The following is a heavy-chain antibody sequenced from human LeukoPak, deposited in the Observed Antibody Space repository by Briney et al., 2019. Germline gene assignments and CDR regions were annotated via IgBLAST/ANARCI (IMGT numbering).Heavy chain of an antibody. CDR1: GVSIRSTNYY. CDR3: AGGRGTMVRGVDPGFDP. CDR2: FDYRGTT. Sequence: SETLSLTCSVSGVSIRSTNYYWGWIRQPPGKGLEWIGTFDYRGTTYYNPSLKSRVTISVDTSKNQFSLKLSSVTAADTAVYYCAGGRGTMVRGVDPGFDPWGQGTLVTVSS. D-gene: IGHD3-10*01. J-gene: IGHJ5*02. V-gene: IGHV4-39*07.